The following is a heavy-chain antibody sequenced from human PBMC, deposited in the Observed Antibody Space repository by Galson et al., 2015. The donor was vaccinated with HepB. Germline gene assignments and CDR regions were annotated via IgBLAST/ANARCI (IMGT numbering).Heavy chain of an antibody. J-gene: IGHJ4*01. CDR3: AREPRAGAYYFDY. Sequence: SLRLSCAASGFTFSSYWMTWVRQAPGKGLEWVANIKEDGSVKYHVDSVQGRFTISRDNAKNSLYLQMNSLRAEDTAVYYCAREPRAGAYYFDYWGHGTLVTVSS. V-gene: IGHV3-7*03. D-gene: IGHD2-21*01. CDR2: IKEDGSVK. CDR1: GFTFSSYW.